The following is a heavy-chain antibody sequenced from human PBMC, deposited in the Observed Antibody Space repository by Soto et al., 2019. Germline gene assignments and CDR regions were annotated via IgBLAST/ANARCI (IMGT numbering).Heavy chain of an antibody. CDR3: ARTRETTEDIVLMFY. J-gene: IGHJ4*02. V-gene: IGHV1-69*02. D-gene: IGHD2-8*01. CDR2: IIPILGIA. Sequence: GASVKVSCKASGGTFSSYTISWVRQAPGQGLEWMGRIIPILGIANYAQKFQGRVTITADKSASTAYMELSSLRSEDTAVYYCARTRETTEDIVLMFYWGQGTLVTVSS. CDR1: GGTFSSYT.